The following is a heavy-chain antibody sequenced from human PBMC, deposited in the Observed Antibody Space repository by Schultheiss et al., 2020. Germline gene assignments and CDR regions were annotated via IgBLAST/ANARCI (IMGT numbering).Heavy chain of an antibody. V-gene: IGHV1-3*01. CDR1: GYTFTSYA. CDR2: INAGNGNT. CDR3: AREPTVTTNPKGGWYWYFDL. J-gene: IGHJ2*01. D-gene: IGHD4-17*01. Sequence: ASVKVSCKASGYTFTSYAMHWVRQAPGQRLEWMGWINAGNGNTKYSQKFQGRVTITRDTSASTAYMELSSLRSEDTAVYYCAREPTVTTNPKGGWYWYFDLWGRGTLVTVSS.